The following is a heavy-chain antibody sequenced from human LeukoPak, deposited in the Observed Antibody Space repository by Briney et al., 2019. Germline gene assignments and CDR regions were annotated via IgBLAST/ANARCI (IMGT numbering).Heavy chain of an antibody. V-gene: IGHV1-8*01. J-gene: IGHJ4*02. CDR2: MNPNSGNT. CDR3: ARRANEDFWGFFEGFNYFDY. CDR1: GYTYTSYD. Sequence: ASVKVSCKASGYTYTSYDINWVRQATGQGLEWMGWMNPNSGNTGYAQKFQGRVTMTRNTSISTAYMELSSLRSEDTAVYYCARRANEDFWGFFEGFNYFDYWGQGTLVTVSS. D-gene: IGHD3-3*01.